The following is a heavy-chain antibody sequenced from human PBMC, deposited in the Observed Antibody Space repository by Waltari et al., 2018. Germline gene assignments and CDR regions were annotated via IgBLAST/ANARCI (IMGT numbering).Heavy chain of an antibody. Sequence: EVQLVESGGGLVNPGGSLRLSCAASGFTFSHPWMAWVRQAPGKGLEWIARIKTQSDGGGATYYAAPVTGRFTVSRDDSKNMLYLQMSSLKTEDTAMYYCTTDQGDSYTFYSFDYWGQGTLVTVSS. J-gene: IGHJ4*02. CDR2: IKTQSDGGGAT. CDR3: TTDQGDSYTFYSFDY. CDR1: GFTFSHPW. V-gene: IGHV3-15*01. D-gene: IGHD3-16*02.